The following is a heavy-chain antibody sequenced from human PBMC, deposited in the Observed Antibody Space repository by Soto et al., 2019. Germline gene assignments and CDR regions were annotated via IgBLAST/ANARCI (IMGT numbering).Heavy chain of an antibody. CDR2: IWYDGSNK. CDR1: GFTFSSYG. J-gene: IGHJ3*02. D-gene: IGHD6-25*01. Sequence: ALRLSCAASGFTFSSYGMHWVRQAPGKGLEWVAVIWYDGSNKYYADSVKGRFTISRDNSKNTLYLQMNSLRAEDTAVYYCARGSSGLDAFDIWGQGTMVTVSS. CDR3: ARGSSGLDAFDI. V-gene: IGHV3-33*01.